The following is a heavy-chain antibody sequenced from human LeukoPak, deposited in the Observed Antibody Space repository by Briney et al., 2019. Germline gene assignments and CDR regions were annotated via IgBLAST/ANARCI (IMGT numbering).Heavy chain of an antibody. D-gene: IGHD5-24*01. V-gene: IGHV4-61*08. J-gene: IGHJ4*02. CDR2: IYYSGST. CDR1: GGSISSGDYY. Sequence: SQTLSLTCTVSGGSISSGDYYWSWIRQPPGKGLEWIGYIYYSGSTNYNPSLKSRVTISVDTSKNQFSLKLSSVTAADTAVYYCARAATRRDGYNYWGQGTLVTVSS. CDR3: ARAATRRDGYNY.